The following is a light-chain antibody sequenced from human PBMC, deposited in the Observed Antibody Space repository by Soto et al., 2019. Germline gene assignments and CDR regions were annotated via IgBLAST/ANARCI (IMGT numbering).Light chain of an antibody. CDR1: SDSVSTRHY. J-gene: IGLJ2*01. CDR3: CSYAGSYSYKL. CDR2: NTD. Sequence: QTVVTQEPSFSVSPGGTVTLTCDLSSDSVSTRHYPSWYQQTPGQAPRTLIYNTDSRSSGVPDRFSGSKSGNTASLTISGLQAEDEADYYCCSYAGSYSYKLFGGGTKVTVL. V-gene: IGLV8-61*01.